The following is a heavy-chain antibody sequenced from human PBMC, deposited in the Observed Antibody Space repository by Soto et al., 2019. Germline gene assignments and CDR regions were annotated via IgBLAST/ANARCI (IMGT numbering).Heavy chain of an antibody. CDR1: GFTFSSYG. CDR2: IWYDGSNK. V-gene: IGHV3-33*01. Sequence: GGSLRLSCAASGFTFSSYGMHWVRQAPGKGLERVAVIWYDGSNKYYADYVKGRFTISRDNSKNTLYLQMNSLRAEDTAVYYCARDREMATILDYWGQGTLVTVSS. J-gene: IGHJ4*02. CDR3: ARDREMATILDY. D-gene: IGHD5-12*01.